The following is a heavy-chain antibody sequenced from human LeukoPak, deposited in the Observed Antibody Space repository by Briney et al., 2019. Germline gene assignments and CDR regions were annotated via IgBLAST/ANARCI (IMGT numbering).Heavy chain of an antibody. CDR1: GFTFSSYG. CDR3: AKADGLYSSTYYYFDY. CDR2: IWYDGSNK. V-gene: IGHV3-33*06. J-gene: IGHJ4*02. D-gene: IGHD6-13*01. Sequence: SLRLSCAASGFTFSSYGMHWVRQAPGKGLEWVALIWYDGSNKYYADSVKGRFTISRDNSKNILYLQMNSLRAEDTAVYYCAKADGLYSSTYYYFDYWGQGNLVTVSS.